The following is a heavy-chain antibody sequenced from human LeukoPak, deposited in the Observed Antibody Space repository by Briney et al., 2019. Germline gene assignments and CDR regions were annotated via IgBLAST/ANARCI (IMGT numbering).Heavy chain of an antibody. CDR2: IWYDGSIK. Sequence: GRSLRLSCAASGFTFSSYGMHWVRQAPGKGLEWVALIWYDGSIKYYEDSVKGRFTISRDNSKNTLYLQMNSLRAEDTAVYYCARDQADGDYYFDYWGQGTLVTVSS. V-gene: IGHV3-33*01. CDR1: GFTFSSYG. CDR3: ARDQADGDYYFDY. D-gene: IGHD4-17*01. J-gene: IGHJ4*02.